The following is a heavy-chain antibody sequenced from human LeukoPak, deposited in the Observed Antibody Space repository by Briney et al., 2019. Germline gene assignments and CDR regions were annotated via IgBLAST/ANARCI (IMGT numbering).Heavy chain of an antibody. J-gene: IGHJ4*02. V-gene: IGHV3-73*01. Sequence: PGGSLKLSCAASGFTFSDSGMHWVRQAPGKGLEWVGRMRSKTQNYATAYAAPVKGRFTISRDDSKNTAFLQMNSLKTEDTAVYYCTNYDDSSDLWGYWGQGTLVTVSS. D-gene: IGHD3-22*01. CDR1: GFTFSDSG. CDR2: MRSKTQNYAT. CDR3: TNYDDSSDLWGY.